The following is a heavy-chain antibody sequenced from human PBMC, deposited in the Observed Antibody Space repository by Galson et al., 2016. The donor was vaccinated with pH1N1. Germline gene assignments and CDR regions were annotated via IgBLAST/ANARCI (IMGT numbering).Heavy chain of an antibody. Sequence: SVKVSCKASGYTFTAYYIHWVRQAPGQGLEWMGCINPNTGVTKDAQKFQGWVTMTRDTSISTANMELNRLRSNDTAVYYCARVRYSGSPSWFDPWGQGTLVTVSS. D-gene: IGHD1-26*01. V-gene: IGHV1-2*04. J-gene: IGHJ5*02. CDR2: INPNTGVT. CDR3: ARVRYSGSPSWFDP. CDR1: GYTFTAYY.